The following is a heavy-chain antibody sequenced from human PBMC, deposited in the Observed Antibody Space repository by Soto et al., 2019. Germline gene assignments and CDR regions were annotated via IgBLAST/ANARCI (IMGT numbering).Heavy chain of an antibody. CDR3: AKGVGNYGYRYFDY. CDR1: RFTFSIYW. V-gene: IGHV3-7*01. CDR2: IHQDGNEK. J-gene: IGHJ4*02. D-gene: IGHD3-10*01. Sequence: GGSLRLSCAASRFTFSIYWMTWVRQTPGKGLEWVANIHQDGNEKYYMDSVKGRFTISRDNAKNSLYLQMTSLRAEDTAVYYCAKGVGNYGYRYFDYWGQGTLVTVSS.